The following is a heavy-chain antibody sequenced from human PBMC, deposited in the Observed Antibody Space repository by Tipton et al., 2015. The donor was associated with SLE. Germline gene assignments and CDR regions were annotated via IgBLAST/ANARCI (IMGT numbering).Heavy chain of an antibody. V-gene: IGHV4-34*01. Sequence: TLSLTCAVYGGSFSGYYWTWIRQPPGKGLEWIGEINHGGSTNYNPSLKSRVSISVDATKNQFSLRLSSVTAADTALYYCARHMRYQWNYFDYWGQGTLVTVSS. D-gene: IGHD6-19*01. J-gene: IGHJ4*02. CDR1: GGSFSGYY. CDR3: ARHMRYQWNYFDY. CDR2: INHGGST.